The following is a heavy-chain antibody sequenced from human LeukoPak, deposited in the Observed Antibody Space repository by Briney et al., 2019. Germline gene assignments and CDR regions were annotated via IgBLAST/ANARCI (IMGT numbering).Heavy chain of an antibody. CDR3: ATTAATTVTTGIRYYYGMDV. D-gene: IGHD4-11*01. CDR2: FDPEDGET. V-gene: IGHV1-24*01. Sequence: ASVKVSCKVSGYTLTELSMHWGRQAPGKGPEWMGGFDPEDGETIYAQKFQGRVTMTEDTSTDTAYMELSSLRSEDTAVYYCATTAATTVTTGIRYYYGMDVWGQGTTVTVSS. CDR1: GYTLTELS. J-gene: IGHJ6*02.